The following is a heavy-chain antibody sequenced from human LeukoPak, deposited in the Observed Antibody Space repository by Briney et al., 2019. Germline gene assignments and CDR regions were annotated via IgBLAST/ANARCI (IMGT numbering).Heavy chain of an antibody. D-gene: IGHD3-10*01. CDR3: ASAPEFHYGMDV. Sequence: GGSLRLSCAASGFTFSSYWMNWARQAPGKGLEWVSVTYKDGSTSYADSVKGRFTISRDNSKNTLYLQMNSLRAEDMAVYFCASAPEFHYGMDVWGQGTTVTVSS. CDR1: GFTFSSYW. V-gene: IGHV3-53*01. J-gene: IGHJ6*02. CDR2: TYKDGST.